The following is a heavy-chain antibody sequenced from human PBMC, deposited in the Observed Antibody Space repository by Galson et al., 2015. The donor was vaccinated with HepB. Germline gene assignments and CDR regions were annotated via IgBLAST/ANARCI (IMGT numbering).Heavy chain of an antibody. Sequence: SVKVSCKASGYTFTSYGISWVRQAPGQGLEWMGWISAYSGDTKYAQKFQDRVTLTTHTPTSTAYMELRGLRSDDTAVYYCARDMRGPGYSSGWSDLAAYWGQGTLVTVSS. CDR2: ISAYSGDT. J-gene: IGHJ4*02. CDR1: GYTFTSYG. CDR3: ARDMRGPGYSSGWSDLAAY. D-gene: IGHD6-19*01. V-gene: IGHV1-18*01.